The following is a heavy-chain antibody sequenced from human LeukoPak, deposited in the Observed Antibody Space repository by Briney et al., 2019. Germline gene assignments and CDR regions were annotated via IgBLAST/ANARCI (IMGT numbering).Heavy chain of an antibody. V-gene: IGHV3-21*01. D-gene: IGHD3-9*01. J-gene: IGHJ4*02. Sequence: GGSLRLSCAASGFTFSSYSMNWVRQAPGKGLEWVSSISSSSSYIYYADSVKGRFTISRDNAKNSLYLQMNSLRAEDTAVYYCARTGGYDILTDNLYYFEYWGQGTLVTASS. CDR2: ISSSSSYI. CDR1: GFTFSSYS. CDR3: ARTGGYDILTDNLYYFEY.